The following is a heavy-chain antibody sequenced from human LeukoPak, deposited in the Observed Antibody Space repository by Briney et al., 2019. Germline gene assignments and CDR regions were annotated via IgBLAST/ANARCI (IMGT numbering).Heavy chain of an antibody. V-gene: IGHV4-34*01. D-gene: IGHD3-10*01. CDR1: GGSFSGYY. Sequence: SETLSLTCAVYGGSFSGYYWSWIRQPPGKGLEWIGEINHSGSTNYNPSLKSRVTISVDTSKNQFSLKLSSVTAADTAVYYCARGTDYGSGSYYRGYNWFDPWGQGTLVTVSS. J-gene: IGHJ5*02. CDR3: ARGTDYGSGSYYRGYNWFDP. CDR2: INHSGST.